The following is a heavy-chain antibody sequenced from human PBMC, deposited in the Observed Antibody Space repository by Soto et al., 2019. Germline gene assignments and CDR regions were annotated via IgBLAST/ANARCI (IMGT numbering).Heavy chain of an antibody. V-gene: IGHV4-59*01. J-gene: IGHJ6*02. D-gene: IGHD2-2*01. Sequence: TSETLSLTCTVSGGSISSYYWSWIRQPPGKGLEWIGYIYYSGSTNYNPSLKSRVTISVDTSKNQFSLKLSSVTAADTAVYYCARVGDIVVVPAATVYGMDVWGQGTTVTVSS. CDR2: IYYSGST. CDR3: ARVGDIVVVPAATVYGMDV. CDR1: GGSISSYY.